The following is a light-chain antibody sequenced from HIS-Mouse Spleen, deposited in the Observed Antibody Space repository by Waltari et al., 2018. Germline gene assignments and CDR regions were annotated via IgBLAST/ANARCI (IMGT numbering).Light chain of an antibody. Sequence: QSALTQPRPVSGSPGQSVTISCTGTSIDVGGYHHVYWYQQHPGKAPKPMIYDVSKRPSGVPDRFSGSKSGNTASLTISGLQAEDEADYYCCSYAGSYTYVFGTGTKVTVL. CDR1: SIDVGGYHH. V-gene: IGLV2-11*01. J-gene: IGLJ1*01. CDR3: CSYAGSYTYV. CDR2: DVS.